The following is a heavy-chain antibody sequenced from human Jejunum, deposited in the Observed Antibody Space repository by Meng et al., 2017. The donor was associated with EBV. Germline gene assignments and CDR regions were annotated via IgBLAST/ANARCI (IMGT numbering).Heavy chain of an antibody. CDR3: ARVVDYYERSGYPDF. J-gene: IGHJ4*02. CDR1: GGSVSTASYY. CDR2: IYYSGNT. Sequence: QLQESGPGLVKPSETLSLACTVSGGSVSTASYYWSWIRQSPGKGLEWIGYIYYSGNTNYNPSLKSRATITVDTSKNQFSLKLSSVTAADTAVYYCARVVDYYERSGYPDFWGQGTLVTVSS. D-gene: IGHD3-22*01. V-gene: IGHV4-61*01.